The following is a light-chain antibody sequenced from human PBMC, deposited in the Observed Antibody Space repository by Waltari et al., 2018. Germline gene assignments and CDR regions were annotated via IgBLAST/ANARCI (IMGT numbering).Light chain of an antibody. CDR1: KLGDKY. Sequence: SYELTQPPSVSVSPGQTASIPCSGDKLGDKYACWYQQKPGQSPVLVIYQDNQRPSGIPDRFSGSNSGNTATLTISGTQAMDEADYYCQAWDSSTGVFGTGTKVTVL. CDR2: QDN. J-gene: IGLJ1*01. CDR3: QAWDSSTGV. V-gene: IGLV3-1*01.